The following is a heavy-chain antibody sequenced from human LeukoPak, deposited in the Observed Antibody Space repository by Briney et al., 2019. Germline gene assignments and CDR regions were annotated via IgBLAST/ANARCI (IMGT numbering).Heavy chain of an antibody. Sequence: SVKVSCKASGGTFSSYAISWVRQAPGQGLEWMGGIIPIFGTANYAQKFQGRVTITTDESTSTAYMELSSLRSEDTAVYYCASGILGYSYGSHFDYWGQGTLVTVSS. V-gene: IGHV1-69*05. CDR1: GGTFSSYA. D-gene: IGHD5-18*01. CDR2: IIPIFGTA. J-gene: IGHJ4*02. CDR3: ASGILGYSYGSHFDY.